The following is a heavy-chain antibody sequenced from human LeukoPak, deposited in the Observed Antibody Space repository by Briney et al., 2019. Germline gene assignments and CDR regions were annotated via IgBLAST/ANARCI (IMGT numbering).Heavy chain of an antibody. J-gene: IGHJ3*02. CDR2: ISYDGSNK. Sequence: GRSLRLSCAASGFTFSSYGMHWVRQAPGKGLEWVAVISYDGSNKYYADSVKGRFTISRDNSKNTLYLQMNSLRAEDTAVYYCAKGVQAFDIGGQGTMVTVST. D-gene: IGHD3-10*01. CDR1: GFTFSSYG. V-gene: IGHV3-30*18. CDR3: AKGVQAFDI.